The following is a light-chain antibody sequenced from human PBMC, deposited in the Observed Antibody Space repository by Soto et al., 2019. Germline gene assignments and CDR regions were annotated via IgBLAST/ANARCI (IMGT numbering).Light chain of an antibody. J-gene: IGKJ4*01. V-gene: IGKV3-11*01. CDR2: DAS. CDR3: QQRSNWPPVT. CDR1: QSVSSY. Sequence: EIVLTQSPATLSLSPGERATLSCRASQSVSSYLAWYQQKPGQAPRLLIYDASNRATGIPARFSGSESGTEFTLPISSLEPEDFAIYYCQQRSNWPPVTFGGGTKVEIK.